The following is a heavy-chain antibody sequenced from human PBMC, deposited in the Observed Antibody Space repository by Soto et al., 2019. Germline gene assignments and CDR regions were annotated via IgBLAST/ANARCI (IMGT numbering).Heavy chain of an antibody. J-gene: IGHJ4*02. V-gene: IGHV4-4*02. CDR3: ARSFGWYAFDQ. Sequence: QMKLLESGPGLVKPSETLSLTCAVSSASIDNNWNWVRQPPGKGLEWIGEIHQSGISYKNRSLKSRVTMSVDKSKNQFSLNLSSVTAADTAVYFCARSFGWYAFDQWGQWTLVTVSS. D-gene: IGHD6-19*01. CDR1: SASIDNN. CDR2: IHQSGIS.